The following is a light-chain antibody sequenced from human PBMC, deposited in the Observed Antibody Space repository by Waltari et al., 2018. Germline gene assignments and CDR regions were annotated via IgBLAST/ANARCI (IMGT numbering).Light chain of an antibody. CDR3: QTWGSGIQV. V-gene: IGLV4-69*01. Sequence: QPVLTQSPSASASLGASVKLTCTLSSEHSSYVIAWHQQQPDKGPAYLLKVHTAGSHMKGGGIPDRFAGSSSGAERSLIISSLQSEDEADYYCQTWGSGIQVFGGGTKLTVL. CDR1: SEHSSYV. CDR2: VHTAGSH. J-gene: IGLJ3*02.